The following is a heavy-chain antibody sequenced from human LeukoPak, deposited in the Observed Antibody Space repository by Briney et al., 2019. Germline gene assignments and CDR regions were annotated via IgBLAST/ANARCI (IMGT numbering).Heavy chain of an antibody. V-gene: IGHV3-30*02. CDR3: AKVRNGWFGELLSDY. D-gene: IGHD3-10*01. Sequence: PGGSLRLSCAASGFTFSSYGMHWVRQAPGKGLEWVAFIRYDGSNKYYADSVKGRFTISRDNSKNTLYLQMNGLRAEDTAVYYCAKVRNGWFGELLSDYWGQGTLVTVSS. CDR1: GFTFSSYG. CDR2: IRYDGSNK. J-gene: IGHJ4*02.